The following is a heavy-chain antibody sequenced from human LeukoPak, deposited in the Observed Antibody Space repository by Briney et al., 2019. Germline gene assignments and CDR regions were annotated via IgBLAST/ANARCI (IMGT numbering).Heavy chain of an antibody. CDR2: ISYDGSNK. V-gene: IGHV3-30-3*01. D-gene: IGHD2-2*01. CDR1: VFTFSSYA. J-gene: IGHJ6*02. CDR3: ARVRGDIVVVPAGLYGMDV. Sequence: GGSLRLSCAASVFTFSSYAMHWVRQAPGKGLEWVAVISYDGSNKYYADSVKGRFTISRDNSKNTLYLQMNSLRAEDTAVYYCARVRGDIVVVPAGLYGMDVWGQGTTVTVSS.